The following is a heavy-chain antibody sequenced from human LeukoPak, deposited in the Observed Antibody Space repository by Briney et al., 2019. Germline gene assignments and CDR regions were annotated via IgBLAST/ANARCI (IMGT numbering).Heavy chain of an antibody. J-gene: IGHJ5*02. CDR1: GYTHTHYL. CDR2: INPSGSRT. Sequence: EASARDSCMSSGYTHTHYLIHSLRQAPGQGLEWMGIINPSGSRTIYAENFQGRITSDTYTSTVFLDLRSLTYEDSAVYYCAREDGMSKDLEKSGPPASWGQGSLVAVSS. V-gene: IGHV1-46*01. D-gene: IGHD5-24*01. CDR3: AREDGMSKDLEKSGPPAS.